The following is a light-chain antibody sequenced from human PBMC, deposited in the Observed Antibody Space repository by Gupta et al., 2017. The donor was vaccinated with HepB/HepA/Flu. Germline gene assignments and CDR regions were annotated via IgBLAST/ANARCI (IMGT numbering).Light chain of an antibody. CDR1: SSNIGSNY. Sequence: QSVLTQPPSASGTPGQRVTISCSGSSSNIGSNYVYWYQQLPGTAPKLLIYRNNQRPSEVPDRFSGSKSGTSASLAISGLRSEDEADYYCAAWDDSLSGPRVFGGGTKLTVL. CDR3: AAWDDSLSGPRV. V-gene: IGLV1-47*01. CDR2: RNN. J-gene: IGLJ3*02.